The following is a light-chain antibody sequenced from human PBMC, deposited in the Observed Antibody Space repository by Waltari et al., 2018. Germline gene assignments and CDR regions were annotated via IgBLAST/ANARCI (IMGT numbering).Light chain of an antibody. CDR1: QSVLYSPNNKNY. CDR3: QQYYDTPLT. J-gene: IGKJ3*01. V-gene: IGKV4-1*01. Sequence: DIVMTQSPDSLAVSLGERATINCKSSQSVLYSPNNKNYLAWYQQKPGQPPKLLIYWASTRESGVPDRFTGSGSGTDFPLAISSLQAEDVAVYYCQQYYDTPLTFGPGTKVDIK. CDR2: WAS.